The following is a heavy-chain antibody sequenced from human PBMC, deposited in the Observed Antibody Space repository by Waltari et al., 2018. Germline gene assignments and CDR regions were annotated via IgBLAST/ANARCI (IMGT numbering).Heavy chain of an antibody. Sequence: FSRFGMHWVRQAPGKGLEWVAVIWHDGSNEYYVDSVKGRFTISRDNSKNTLYLQMNSLRAEDSAVYYCASQSTTLFDYWGQGTLVTVSS. CDR3: ASQSTTLFDY. CDR1: FSRFG. D-gene: IGHD2-15*01. J-gene: IGHJ4*02. CDR2: IWHDGSNE. V-gene: IGHV3-33*01.